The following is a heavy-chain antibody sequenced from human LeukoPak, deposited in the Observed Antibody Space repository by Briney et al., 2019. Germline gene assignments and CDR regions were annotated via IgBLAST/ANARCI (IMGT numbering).Heavy chain of an antibody. J-gene: IGHJ4*02. V-gene: IGHV4-30-4*01. CDR2: IYYSGST. Sequence: SETLSLTCTVSGASISRSDYYWSWIRQPPGKGLEWLGYIYYSGSTYYNPSLKSRITILVDTSKNQFSLKLSSVTAADTAVYYCARQASGGYVVVDNWGQGTLVTVSS. D-gene: IGHD6-25*01. CDR1: GASISRSDYY. CDR3: ARQASGGYVVVDN.